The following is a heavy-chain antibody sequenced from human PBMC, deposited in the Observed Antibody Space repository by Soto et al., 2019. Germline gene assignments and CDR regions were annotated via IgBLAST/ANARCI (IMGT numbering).Heavy chain of an antibody. CDR3: ARDSKDDRNYYFDY. D-gene: IGHD1-1*01. Sequence: QVQLQESGPGLVKPSETLSLTCSVSGDSITSGGYYWSWIRQHPGKGLEWIGYVYYSGDTYYNPSLKSRVTISVDRSKTHFSLKLTSVTAADTAVYFCARDSKDDRNYYFDYWGQGTPVTVSS. J-gene: IGHJ4*02. CDR1: GDSITSGGYY. CDR2: VYYSGDT. V-gene: IGHV4-31*03.